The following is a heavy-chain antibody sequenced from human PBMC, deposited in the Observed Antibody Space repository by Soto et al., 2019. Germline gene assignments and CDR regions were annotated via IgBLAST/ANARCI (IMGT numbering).Heavy chain of an antibody. CDR1: GFTFSSYG. V-gene: IGHV3-33*01. D-gene: IGHD6-13*01. CDR3: ARELTGYSSSWFTPGYFQH. Sequence: QVQLVESGGGVVQPGRSLRLSCAASGFTFSSYGMHWVRQAPGKGLEWVAAIWDDGSNRYYADSVKGRFTISRDNSKNTLYLQMNSLRAEDTAVYYCARELTGYSSSWFTPGYFQHWGQGTLVTVSS. J-gene: IGHJ1*01. CDR2: IWDDGSNR.